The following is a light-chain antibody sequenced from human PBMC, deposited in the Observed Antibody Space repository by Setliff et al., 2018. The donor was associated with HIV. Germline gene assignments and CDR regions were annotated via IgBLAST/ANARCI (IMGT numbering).Light chain of an antibody. CDR1: TSNIGNNY. CDR3: GSWDSGLSAGYV. Sequence: QSALAQPPSVSAAPGQKVTISCSGSTSNIGNNYVSWYQQSPGTAPKLLIYDNSKRPAGIPDRFSASKSGTSATLAITGLQTGDEADYYCGSWDSGLSAGYVFGTGTKVTVL. J-gene: IGLJ1*01. CDR2: DNS. V-gene: IGLV1-51*01.